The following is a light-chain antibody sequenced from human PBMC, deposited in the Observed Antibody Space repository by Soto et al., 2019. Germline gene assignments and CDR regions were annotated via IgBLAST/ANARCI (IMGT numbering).Light chain of an antibody. Sequence: QSVLTQPPSVSGAPGQRVTISCTGSSSNIGAGFDVHWYHQIAGTAPKLLIYGNSNRPSGVPDRFSGSKSGTSASLAINGLQAEDEADYYCSSYTSSSTLYVFGTGTKLTVL. V-gene: IGLV1-40*01. J-gene: IGLJ1*01. CDR1: SSNIGAGFD. CDR3: SSYTSSSTLYV. CDR2: GNS.